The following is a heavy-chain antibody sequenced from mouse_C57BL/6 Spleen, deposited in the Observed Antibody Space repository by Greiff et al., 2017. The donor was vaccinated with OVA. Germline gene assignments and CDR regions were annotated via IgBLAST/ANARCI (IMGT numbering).Heavy chain of an antibody. D-gene: IGHD1-1*01. Sequence: EVKVEESGPGLVKPSQSLSLTCSVTGYSITSGYYWNWIRQFPGNKLEWMGYISYDGSNNYNPSLKNRISITRDTSKNQFFLKLNSVTTEDTATYYCARDEELRFAYWGQGTLVTVSA. CDR3: ARDEELRFAY. J-gene: IGHJ3*01. CDR2: ISYDGSN. CDR1: GYSITSGYY. V-gene: IGHV3-6*01.